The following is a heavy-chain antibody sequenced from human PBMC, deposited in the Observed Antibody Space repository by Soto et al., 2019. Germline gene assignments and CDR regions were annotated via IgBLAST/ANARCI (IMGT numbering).Heavy chain of an antibody. D-gene: IGHD2-15*01. CDR2: IIPILGIA. Sequence: QVQLVQSGAEVKKPGSSVKVSCKASGGTFSSYTISWVRQAPGQGLEWMGRIIPILGIANYAQKFQGRVTITADKSTSTDYMELSSLRSEDTAVYYCASVAGYCSGGSCYHYWGQGTLVTVSS. J-gene: IGHJ4*02. V-gene: IGHV1-69*02. CDR3: ASVAGYCSGGSCYHY. CDR1: GGTFSSYT.